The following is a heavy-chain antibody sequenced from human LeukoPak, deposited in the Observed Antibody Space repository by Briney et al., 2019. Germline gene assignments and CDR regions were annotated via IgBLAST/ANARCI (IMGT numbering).Heavy chain of an antibody. Sequence: GSLRLSCAASGFTFSSYAMSWVRQPPGKGLEWIGEINHSGSTNYNPSLKSRVTISVDTSKNQFSLKLSSVTAADTAVYYCARTRSGYSYGPPGYWGQGTLVTVSS. CDR2: INHSGST. J-gene: IGHJ4*02. CDR1: GFTFSSYA. D-gene: IGHD5-18*01. V-gene: IGHV4-34*01. CDR3: ARTRSGYSYGPPGY.